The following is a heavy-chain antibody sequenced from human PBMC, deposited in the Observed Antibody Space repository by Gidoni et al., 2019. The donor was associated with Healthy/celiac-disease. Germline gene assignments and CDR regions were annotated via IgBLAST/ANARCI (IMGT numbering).Heavy chain of an antibody. Sequence: QVQLVASGGGVGQPGRSLRVSCAASACTFSSYGMHWVRQAPGKGLEWVAVIWYDGSNKYYADSVKGRFTISRDNSKNTLYLQMNSLRAEDTAVYYCAREIYGYSYGYDYWGQGTLVTVSS. CDR1: ACTFSSYG. CDR3: AREIYGYSYGYDY. J-gene: IGHJ4*02. CDR2: IWYDGSNK. V-gene: IGHV3-33*01. D-gene: IGHD5-18*01.